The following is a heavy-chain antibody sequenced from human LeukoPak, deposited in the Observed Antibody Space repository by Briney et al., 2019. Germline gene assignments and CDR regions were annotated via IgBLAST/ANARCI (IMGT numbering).Heavy chain of an antibody. V-gene: IGHV1-2*02. CDR1: GYTFTGYY. CDR3: AREGIAAAGSLYNWFDP. J-gene: IGHJ5*02. CDR2: INPNSGGT. D-gene: IGHD6-13*01. Sequence: ASVKVSCKASGYTFTGYYMHWVRQAPGQGLEWMGWINPNSGGTNYAQKFQGRVTMTWDTSISTAYMELSRLRSDDTAVYYCAREGIAAAGSLYNWFDPWGQGTLVTVSS.